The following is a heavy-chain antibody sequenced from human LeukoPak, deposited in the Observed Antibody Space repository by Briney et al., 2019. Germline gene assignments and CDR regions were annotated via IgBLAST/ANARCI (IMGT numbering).Heavy chain of an antibody. V-gene: IGHV4-34*01. J-gene: IGHJ5*02. D-gene: IGHD3-9*01. CDR2: INRSGST. Sequence: SETLSLTCAVYGGSFSGYYWSWIRQPPGKGLEWIGEINRSGSTNYNPSLKSRVTISVDTSKNQFSLKLSSVTAADTAVYYCARGLDDILTGYCNWFDPWGQGTLVTVSS. CDR1: GGSFSGYY. CDR3: ARGLDDILTGYCNWFDP.